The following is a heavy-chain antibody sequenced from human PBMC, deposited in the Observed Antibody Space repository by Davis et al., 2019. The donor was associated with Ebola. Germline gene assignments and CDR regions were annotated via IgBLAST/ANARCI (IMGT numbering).Heavy chain of an antibody. J-gene: IGHJ4*02. CDR1: GFTFSSYG. D-gene: IGHD2-8*01. CDR2: ISYDGSNK. V-gene: IGHV3-33*05. Sequence: GESLKISCAASGFTFSSYGMHWVRQAPGKGLEWVAVISYDGSNKYYADSVKGRFTISRDNSKNTLYLQMNSLRDEDTAVYYCARRQKMVYAIHFDYWGPGALVTVSS. CDR3: ARRQKMVYAIHFDY.